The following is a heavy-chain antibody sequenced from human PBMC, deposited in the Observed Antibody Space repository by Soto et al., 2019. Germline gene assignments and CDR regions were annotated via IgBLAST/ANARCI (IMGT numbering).Heavy chain of an antibody. CDR2: INPSGGST. J-gene: IGHJ5*02. CDR3: AREWSYDILTGHNWFDP. CDR1: GYTFTSYC. Sequence: ASVKVSCKASGYTFTSYCMHWVRQAPGQGLEWMGIINPSGGSTSYAQKFQGRVTMTRDTSTSTVYMELSSLRSEDTAVYYCAREWSYDILTGHNWFDPWGQGTLVTVSS. V-gene: IGHV1-46*01. D-gene: IGHD3-9*01.